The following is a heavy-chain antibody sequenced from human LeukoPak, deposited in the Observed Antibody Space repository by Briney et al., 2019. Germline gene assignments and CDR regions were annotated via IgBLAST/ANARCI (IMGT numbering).Heavy chain of an antibody. CDR3: ARQPIVVVTATTFPISRYFDY. CDR2: IYYSGST. V-gene: IGHV4-39*01. D-gene: IGHD2-21*02. CDR1: GGSISSSSYY. Sequence: SETLSLTCTVSGGSISSSSYYWGWIRQPPGKGLEWIGSIYYSGSTYYNPSLKSRVTISVDTSKNQFSLKLSSATAADAAVYYCARQPIVVVTATTFPISRYFDYWGQGTLVTVSS. J-gene: IGHJ4*02.